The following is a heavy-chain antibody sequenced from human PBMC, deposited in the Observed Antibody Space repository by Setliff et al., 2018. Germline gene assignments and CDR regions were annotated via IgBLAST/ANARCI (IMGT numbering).Heavy chain of an antibody. Sequence: PGGSLRLSCTASGFTFSSYAMSWVRQAPGKGLEWVSAISGSGGRTYYADSVKGRFTISRDNSKNTLYLQMNSLRAEDTAVYYCAKDNAYSSSWYYYYYYMDVWGKGTTVTAP. J-gene: IGHJ6*03. D-gene: IGHD6-13*01. CDR1: GFTFSSYA. CDR3: AKDNAYSSSWYYYYYYMDV. V-gene: IGHV3-23*01. CDR2: ISGSGGRT.